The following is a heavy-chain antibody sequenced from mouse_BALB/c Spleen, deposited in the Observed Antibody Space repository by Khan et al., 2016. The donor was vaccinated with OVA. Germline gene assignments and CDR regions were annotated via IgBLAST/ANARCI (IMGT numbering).Heavy chain of an antibody. J-gene: IGHJ2*01. Sequence: EVELVESGPGLVKPSQSLSLTCNVTGYSITSDYVWNWIRQLPGNKLEWIGFISYSGNTNYNPSLKSRFSFTRDTSKNPFFLQLNSLTTEDTATYYCARVYGGDFDYWGQGTTLTVSS. V-gene: IGHV3-2*02. CDR3: ARVYGGDFDY. CDR2: ISYSGNT. CDR1: GYSITSDYV. D-gene: IGHD1-1*01.